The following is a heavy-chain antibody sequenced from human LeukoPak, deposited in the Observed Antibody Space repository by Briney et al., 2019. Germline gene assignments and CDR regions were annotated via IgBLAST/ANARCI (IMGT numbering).Heavy chain of an antibody. V-gene: IGHV3-21*01. CDR3: ARALEVTGAFDI. CDR2: IRSSSSYI. D-gene: IGHD2-21*02. J-gene: IGHJ3*02. CDR1: GFPFSSYS. Sequence: GESLKIPCAASGFPFSSYSLNWVRQAPGKGLEWVSSIRSSSSYIYYAASVKARFTISRDNAKSSLYLQMDSVRAEDTAVYYCARALEVTGAFDIWGQGTMVTVSS.